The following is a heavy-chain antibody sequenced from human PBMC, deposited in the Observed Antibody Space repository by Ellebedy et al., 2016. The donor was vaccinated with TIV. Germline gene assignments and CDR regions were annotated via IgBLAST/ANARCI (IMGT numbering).Heavy chain of an antibody. CDR2: IGSRSEYT. Sequence: GESLKISCAASGFTFSNYAMAWVRQAPGKGLEWVSAIGSRSEYTFYADSVKGRFTISRDNSKNTLYLQMNSLRAEDTAVYYCAKEARGYSYGYEGWGQGTLVTVSS. V-gene: IGHV3-23*01. D-gene: IGHD5-18*01. CDR1: GFTFSNYA. CDR3: AKEARGYSYGYEG. J-gene: IGHJ4*02.